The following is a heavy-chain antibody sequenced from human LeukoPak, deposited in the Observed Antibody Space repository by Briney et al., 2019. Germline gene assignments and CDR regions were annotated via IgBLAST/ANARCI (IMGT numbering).Heavy chain of an antibody. J-gene: IGHJ6*02. V-gene: IGHV3-21*01. CDR3: ARELDSYYYYGMDV. Sequence: GGSLRLSCAASEFTFSSYSMNWVRQAPGKGLEWVSSISSSSSYIYYADSVKGRFTISRDNAKNSLYLQMNSLRAEDTAVYYCARELDSYYYYGMDVWGQGTTVTVSS. CDR1: EFTFSSYS. CDR2: ISSSSSYI.